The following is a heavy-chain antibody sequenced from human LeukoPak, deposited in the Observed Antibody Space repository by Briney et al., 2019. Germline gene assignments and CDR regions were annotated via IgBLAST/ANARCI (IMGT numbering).Heavy chain of an antibody. V-gene: IGHV3-20*01. D-gene: IGHD3-10*01. Sequence: GGSLRLSCAASGFTFDDHGMSWVRHTPGKGLEWVSGINRNGGSTTYADSVKGRFTISRDNAKKSLHLQMNSLRAEDTAFYHCARDRSYYSFDSWGQGTLVTVSS. CDR2: INRNGGST. CDR1: GFTFDDHG. CDR3: ARDRSYYSFDS. J-gene: IGHJ4*02.